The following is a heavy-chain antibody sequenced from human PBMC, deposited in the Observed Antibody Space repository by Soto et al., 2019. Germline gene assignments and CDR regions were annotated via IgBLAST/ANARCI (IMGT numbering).Heavy chain of an antibody. D-gene: IGHD5-12*01. CDR1: GYTFTNYG. Sequence: ASVKVSCKASGYTFTNYGITWVRQAPGQGLEWMGWISNYNGKTNYAQILQGRVTITADESTSTAYMELSSLRSDDTAVYYCAREYMASYGGYGFDYWGQGTLVTVAS. J-gene: IGHJ4*02. CDR2: ISNYNGKT. CDR3: AREYMASYGGYGFDY. V-gene: IGHV1-18*01.